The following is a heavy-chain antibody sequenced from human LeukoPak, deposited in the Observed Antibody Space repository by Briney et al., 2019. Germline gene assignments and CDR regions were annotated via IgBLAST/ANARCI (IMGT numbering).Heavy chain of an antibody. Sequence: GGSLRLSCAASGFTFSSYGMHWVRQAPGKGLEWVAVISYDGSNKYYADSVKGRFTISRDNSKNTLYLQMNSLRAEDTALYYCARDGSCSSTSCYPDYWGQGTLVTVSS. D-gene: IGHD2-2*01. V-gene: IGHV3-30*03. J-gene: IGHJ4*02. CDR3: ARDGSCSSTSCYPDY. CDR2: ISYDGSNK. CDR1: GFTFSSYG.